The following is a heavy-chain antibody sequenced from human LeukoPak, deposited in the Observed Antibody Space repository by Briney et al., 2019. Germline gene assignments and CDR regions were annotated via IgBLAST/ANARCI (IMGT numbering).Heavy chain of an antibody. CDR1: GGSISSYY. J-gene: IGHJ4*02. CDR2: IYYSGST. D-gene: IGHD5-24*01. V-gene: IGHV4-59*08. Sequence: SETLSLTCTVSGGSISSYYWSWIRQPPGKGLEWIGYIYYSGSTNYNPSLKSRVTISVDTSKNQFSLKLSSVTAADTAVYYCARQERWLPFDYWGQGTLVIVSS. CDR3: ARQERWLPFDY.